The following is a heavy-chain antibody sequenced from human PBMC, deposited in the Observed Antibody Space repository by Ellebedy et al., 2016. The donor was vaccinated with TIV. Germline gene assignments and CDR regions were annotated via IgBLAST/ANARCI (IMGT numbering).Heavy chain of an antibody. V-gene: IGHV4-39*01. CDR2: IFYTGRT. D-gene: IGHD4-17*01. CDR3: ARPLHYGDSHWYFDL. CDR1: GGSIRRNTYS. J-gene: IGHJ2*01. Sequence: SETLSLXXSVSGGSIRRNTYSWGWIRQPPGKALEWIGNIFYTGRTYYMSSLKSRLTLSVDTSRNRFSLRLTSVTAADTAVYYCARPLHYGDSHWYFDLWGRGTQVTVSS.